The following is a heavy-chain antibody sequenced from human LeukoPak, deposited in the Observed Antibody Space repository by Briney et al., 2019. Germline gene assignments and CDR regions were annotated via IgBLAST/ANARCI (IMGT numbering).Heavy chain of an antibody. D-gene: IGHD5-18*01. V-gene: IGHV4-59*13. J-gene: IGHJ4*02. CDR2: VYYSGST. CDR1: GGEISTYH. Sequence: SETLSLTCSVSGGEISTYHWSWIRQSPGEAFAYIGNVYYSGSTNYNPSIRSRVTISVDVCKNQFSLDVRSVTAADTAVYYCARGSGSYGFFDVWGQGTLVTVSA. CDR3: ARGSGSYGFFDV.